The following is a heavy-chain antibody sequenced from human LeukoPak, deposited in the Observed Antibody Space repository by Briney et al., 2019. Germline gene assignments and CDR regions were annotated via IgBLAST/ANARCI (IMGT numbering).Heavy chain of an antibody. CDR2: IYYSGST. J-gene: IGHJ4*02. V-gene: IGHV4-59*01. CDR1: GGSISSYY. D-gene: IGHD3-10*01. Sequence: SETLSLTCTVSGGSISSYYWSWIRQPPGKGLEWIGYIYYSGSTNYNPSLKSRVTISVDTSKNQFSLKLSSVTAADTAVYYCARAGWGSGNFDYWGQGTLVTVSS. CDR3: ARAGWGSGNFDY.